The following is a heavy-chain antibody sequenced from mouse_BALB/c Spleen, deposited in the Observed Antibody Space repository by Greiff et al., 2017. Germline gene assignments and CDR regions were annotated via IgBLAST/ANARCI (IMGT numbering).Heavy chain of an antibody. Sequence: VQLQQSGAELAKPGASVKMSCKASGYTFTSYWMHWVKQRAGQGLEWIGYINPSTGYTEYNQKFKDKATLTADKSSSTAYMQLSSLTSEDSAVYYCARQGDYYGTLYYAMDYWGQGTSVTVSS. J-gene: IGHJ4*01. CDR2: INPSTGYT. CDR1: GYTFTSYW. D-gene: IGHD2-1*01. CDR3: ARQGDYYGTLYYAMDY. V-gene: IGHV1-7*01.